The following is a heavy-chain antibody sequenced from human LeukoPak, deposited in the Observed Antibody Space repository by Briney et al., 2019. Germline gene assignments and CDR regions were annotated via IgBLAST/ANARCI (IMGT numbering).Heavy chain of an antibody. CDR1: GSTFSSYA. CDR3: ARAAWFGEPFDY. J-gene: IGHJ4*02. D-gene: IGHD3-10*01. Sequence: GGSLRLSCAASGSTFSSYAMHWVRQAPGKGLEWVAVISYDGSNKYYADSVKGRFTISRDNSKNTLYLQMNSLRAEDTAVYYCARAAWFGEPFDYWGQGTLVTVSS. CDR2: ISYDGSNK. V-gene: IGHV3-30*04.